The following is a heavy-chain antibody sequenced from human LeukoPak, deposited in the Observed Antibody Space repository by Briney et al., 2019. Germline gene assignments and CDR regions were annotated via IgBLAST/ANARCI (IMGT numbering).Heavy chain of an antibody. CDR2: INHSAST. Sequence: PSETLSLTCVVYGGSFSAFYWSCIRQPPGMGLEWIGEINHSASTNYNPSLKSRVTISADTSKNQFSLNVSSVTDADTAMYYCARGRGIYSSSWSWFDPWGQGTLVTVSS. J-gene: IGHJ5*02. V-gene: IGHV4-34*01. CDR1: GGSFSAFY. CDR3: ARGRGIYSSSWSWFDP. D-gene: IGHD6-13*01.